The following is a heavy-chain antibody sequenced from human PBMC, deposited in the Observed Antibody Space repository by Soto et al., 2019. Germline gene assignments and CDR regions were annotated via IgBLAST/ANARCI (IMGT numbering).Heavy chain of an antibody. D-gene: IGHD3-10*01. CDR1: GFTVSNNY. Sequence: EVQLVESGGGLIQPGGSLRLSCAVSGFTVSNNYMSWVRQAPGKGLEGVSVIYSGGYTAYGDSVKGRFTISRDNSKTTLLLKMHSLSATAAAGFSGAHSRGGGGYWGQGTLVTVSS. J-gene: IGHJ4*02. V-gene: IGHV3-53*01. CDR3: AHSRGGGGY. CDR2: IYSGGYT.